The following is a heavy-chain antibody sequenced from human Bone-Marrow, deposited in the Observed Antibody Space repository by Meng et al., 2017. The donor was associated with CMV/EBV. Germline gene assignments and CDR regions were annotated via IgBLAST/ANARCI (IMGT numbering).Heavy chain of an antibody. CDR1: GAPFSGY. CDR3: APGFRSWSGSYSS. Sequence: QVHLQQWGAGLLKPSEPLSLPCGVYGAPFSGYWSWVRSPPGKGLEWIGEITHSGSTNYNVSLKSRVTISIDTSKNQFSLKLSSVTATDTAVYYCAPGFRSWSGSYSSWGQGTLVTVSS. CDR2: ITHSGST. J-gene: IGHJ4*02. D-gene: IGHD1-26*01. V-gene: IGHV4-34*01.